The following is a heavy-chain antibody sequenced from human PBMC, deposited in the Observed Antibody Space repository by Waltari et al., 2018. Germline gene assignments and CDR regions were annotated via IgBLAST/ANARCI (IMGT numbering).Heavy chain of an antibody. CDR2: VKHDGSEK. D-gene: IGHD3-9*01. CDR1: GFTFRNYW. Sequence: EVQLVESGGGLVLPGGSLRLSCAASGFTFRNYWMSWVRQAPGKGLEGVANVKHDGSEKNYVDSVKGRFTISRDNAKNSLYLQLNSLRADDTAVYYCARGAFRYFDGCFDYWGQGTLVAVSS. J-gene: IGHJ4*02. V-gene: IGHV3-7*01. CDR3: ARGAFRYFDGCFDY.